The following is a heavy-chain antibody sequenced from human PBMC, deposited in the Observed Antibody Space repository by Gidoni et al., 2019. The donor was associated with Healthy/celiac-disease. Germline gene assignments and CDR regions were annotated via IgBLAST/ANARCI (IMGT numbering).Heavy chain of an antibody. J-gene: IGHJ4*02. CDR2: ISGSGGST. D-gene: IGHD3-22*01. V-gene: IGHV3-23*01. CDR3: AKDTYYYDSSGLHDY. CDR1: GFPFSSYA. Sequence: EVQLLESGGGLVQPGGSLRLSCAPSGFPFSSYAMSWVRQAPGKGLEWVSAISGSGGSTYYADSVKGRFTISRDNSKNTLYLQMNSLRAEDTAVYYCAKDTYYYDSSGLHDYWGQGTLVTVSS.